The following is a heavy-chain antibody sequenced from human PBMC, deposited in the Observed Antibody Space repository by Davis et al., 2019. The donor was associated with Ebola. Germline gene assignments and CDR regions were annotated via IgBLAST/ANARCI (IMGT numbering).Heavy chain of an antibody. CDR1: GFTFRNYW. J-gene: IGHJ4*02. CDR3: GSPVVA. Sequence: PGGSLRLSCVVSGFTFRNYWMTWVRQAPGKGLEWVANIKHDGSEKYFVDSVKGRFAISRDNAKNTLYLQMNSLRAEDTAVYYCGSPVVAWGQGTLVTVSS. CDR2: IKHDGSEK. D-gene: IGHD2-15*01. V-gene: IGHV3-7*01.